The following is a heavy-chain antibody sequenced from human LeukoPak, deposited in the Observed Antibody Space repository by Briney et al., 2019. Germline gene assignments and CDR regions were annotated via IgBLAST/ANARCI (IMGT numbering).Heavy chain of an antibody. V-gene: IGHV4-39*01. CDR3: ARHPSGRMWLQQGGWFDP. Sequence: PSETLSLTCTVSGGSISRISYYWGWIRQPPGKGLEWIGSMYHNGSTYYNPSLKSRVTISVDTSKNQFSLKLTSVTAADTAVYYCARHPSGRMWLQQGGWFDPWGQGTLVTVSS. D-gene: IGHD5-24*01. CDR1: GGSISRISYY. J-gene: IGHJ5*02. CDR2: MYHNGST.